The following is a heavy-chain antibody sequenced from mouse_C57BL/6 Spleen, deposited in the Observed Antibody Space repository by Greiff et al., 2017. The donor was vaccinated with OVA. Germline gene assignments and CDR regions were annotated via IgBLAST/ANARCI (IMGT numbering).Heavy chain of an antibody. CDR2: ISYDGSN. CDR1: GYSITSGYY. V-gene: IGHV3-6*01. CDR3: AGSTA. Sequence: EVKLQQSGPGLVKPSQSLSLTCSVTGYSITSGYYWNWLRQFPGNKLEWMYYISYDGSNNYNPSLKNRISITRDTSKNQFFLKLNSVTTEDTATYYCAGSTAWGQGTLVTVSA. D-gene: IGHD4-1*02. J-gene: IGHJ3*01.